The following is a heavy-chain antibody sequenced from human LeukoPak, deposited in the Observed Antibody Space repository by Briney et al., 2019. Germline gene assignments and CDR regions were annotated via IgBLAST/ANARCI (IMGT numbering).Heavy chain of an antibody. J-gene: IGHJ3*02. V-gene: IGHV4-34*01. CDR3: ARFLSDVVVVAATPVDAFGI. CDR2: INHSGST. D-gene: IGHD2-15*01. Sequence: SETLSLTCAVYGGSFSGYYWSWIRQPPGKGLEWIGEINHSGSTNYNPSLKSRVTISVDTSKNQFSLRLSSVTAAVTAVYYCARFLSDVVVVAATPVDAFGIWGQGTMVTVSS. CDR1: GGSFSGYY.